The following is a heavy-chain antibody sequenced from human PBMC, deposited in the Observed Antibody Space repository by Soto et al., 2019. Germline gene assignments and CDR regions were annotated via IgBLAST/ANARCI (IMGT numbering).Heavy chain of an antibody. V-gene: IGHV2-5*02. CDR3: ASSSGYRIFDC. CDR2: IFWDDDK. J-gene: IGHJ4*02. D-gene: IGHD3-22*01. CDR1: GFSLTSSGVG. Sequence: QITWKESGRTLVKPTQTLTLTCAFSGFSLTSSGVGVGWIRQPPGKALEWLALIFWDDDKRYSPSLKSRLTITKDTSKNQVVLTMTNMDPVDTATYYCASSSGYRIFDCWGQGTLVTVSS.